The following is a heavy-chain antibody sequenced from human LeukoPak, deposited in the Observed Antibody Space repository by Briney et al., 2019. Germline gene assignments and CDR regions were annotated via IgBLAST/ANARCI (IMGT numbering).Heavy chain of an antibody. J-gene: IGHJ4*02. D-gene: IGHD2-2*01. CDR2: INPNSGGT. CDR3: ARGAYCSSTSCYAEAIAG. V-gene: IGHV1-2*02. CDR1: GYTFTGYY. Sequence: ASVKVSCKASGYTFTGYYMHWVRQAPGQGLEWMGWINPNSGGTNYAQKFQGRVTMTRDTSISTAYMELSRLRSDDTAVYYCARGAYCSSTSCYAEAIAGWGQGTLVTVSS.